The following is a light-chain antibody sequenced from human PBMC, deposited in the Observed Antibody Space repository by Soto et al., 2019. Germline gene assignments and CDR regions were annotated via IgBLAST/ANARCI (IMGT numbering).Light chain of an antibody. V-gene: IGKV4-1*01. Sequence: DVVMTQSPSSLAVSLGERATINCKSSQNFLSNSNNKHYLAWYQQKPGQPPKLLIYWASSRESGVPDRFSGSGSATDFALTISNLQAEDVAVNYCQQYYSPPRYTFGQGTKLEIK. J-gene: IGKJ2*01. CDR2: WAS. CDR3: QQYYSPPRYT. CDR1: QNFLSNSNNKHY.